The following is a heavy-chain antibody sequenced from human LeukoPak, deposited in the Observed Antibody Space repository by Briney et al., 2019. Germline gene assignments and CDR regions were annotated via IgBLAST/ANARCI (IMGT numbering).Heavy chain of an antibody. CDR2: VDPEDGET. Sequence: ASVKISCKVSGYTFTDYYMHWVQQAPGKGLEWMGLVDPEDGETIYAEKFQGRVTITADTPTDTAYMELSSLRSEDTAVYYCATEAGSTHNCSSTSCSGGYNWFDPWGQGTLVTVSS. V-gene: IGHV1-69-2*01. CDR3: ATEAGSTHNCSSTSCSGGYNWFDP. CDR1: GYTFTDYY. D-gene: IGHD2-2*01. J-gene: IGHJ5*02.